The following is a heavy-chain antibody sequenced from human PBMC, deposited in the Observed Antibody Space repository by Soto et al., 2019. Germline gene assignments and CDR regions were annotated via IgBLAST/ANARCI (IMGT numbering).Heavy chain of an antibody. Sequence: QVQLVQSGGEVKKPGASVKVSCKASGYTFTIYGINWVRQAPGQGLEWMGWISPDNGNTNYAQKLQGRVTMTTDTSTSKAYMELRSLRSDATAVYYCARALGYSGYAGMDVWGQGTTVTVSS. CDR2: ISPDNGNT. CDR1: GYTFTIYG. J-gene: IGHJ6*02. V-gene: IGHV1-18*01. D-gene: IGHD5-12*01. CDR3: ARALGYSGYAGMDV.